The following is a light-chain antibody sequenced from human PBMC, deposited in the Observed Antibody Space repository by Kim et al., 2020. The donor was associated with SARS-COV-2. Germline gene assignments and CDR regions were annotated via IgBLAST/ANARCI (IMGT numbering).Light chain of an antibody. Sequence: QAGLTQPPSVSKGLRQTATLTFTGNSNNVGNQGAAWLQQHQGHPPKLLSYRNNNRPSGVSERLSASRSGNTASLTITGLQPEDEADYYCSTWDSSLNEWVFGGGTQLTVL. J-gene: IGLJ3*02. CDR2: RNN. CDR1: SNNVGNQG. V-gene: IGLV10-54*01. CDR3: STWDSSLNEWV.